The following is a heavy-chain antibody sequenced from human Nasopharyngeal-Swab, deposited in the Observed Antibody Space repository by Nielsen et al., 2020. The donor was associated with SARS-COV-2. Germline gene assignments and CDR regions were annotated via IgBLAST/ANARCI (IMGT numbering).Heavy chain of an antibody. Sequence: WVRQAPGQGLEWMGGIIPIFGTANYAQKFQGRVTITADKSTSTAYMELSSLRSGYTSVYYCTYDSSGHYYYYMDVWGKGTTVTVSS. J-gene: IGHJ6*03. CDR3: TYDSSGHYYYYMDV. D-gene: IGHD3-22*01. CDR2: IIPIFGTA. V-gene: IGHV1-69*06.